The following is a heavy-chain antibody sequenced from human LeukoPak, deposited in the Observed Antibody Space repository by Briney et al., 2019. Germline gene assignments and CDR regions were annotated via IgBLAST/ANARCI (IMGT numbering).Heavy chain of an antibody. Sequence: ASETLSPTCTVSGGSISSYYWSWIRQPAGKGLEWIGRIYTSGSTNYNPSLKSRVTMSVDTSRNQFSLKLSSVTAADTAVYYCARGLGYCTNGVCYNWFDPWGQGTLVTVSS. CDR1: GGSISSYY. CDR3: ARGLGYCTNGVCYNWFDP. J-gene: IGHJ5*02. V-gene: IGHV4-4*07. CDR2: IYTSGST. D-gene: IGHD2-8*01.